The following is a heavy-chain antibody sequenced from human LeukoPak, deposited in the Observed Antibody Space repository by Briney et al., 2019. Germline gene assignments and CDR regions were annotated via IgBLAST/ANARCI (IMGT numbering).Heavy chain of an antibody. V-gene: IGHV1-18*01. D-gene: IGHD3-10*01. CDR2: ISAYNGNT. CDR3: ARDGSLLWFGESPSYFDY. CDR1: GYIFIDCS. J-gene: IGHJ4*02. Sequence: ASVKVSCKASGYIFIDCSIHWVRQAPGQGLEWMGWISAYNGNTNYAQKLQGRVTMTTDTSTSTAYMELRSLRSDDTAVYYCARDGSLLWFGESPSYFDYWGQGTLVTVSS.